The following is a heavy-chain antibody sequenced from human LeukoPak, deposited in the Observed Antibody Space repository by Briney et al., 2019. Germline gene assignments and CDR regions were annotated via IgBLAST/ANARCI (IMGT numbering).Heavy chain of an antibody. D-gene: IGHD5-18*01. CDR3: ARDRFTAIDY. CDR1: GGSVSDYY. V-gene: IGHV3-66*01. J-gene: IGHJ4*02. CDR2: IYSGGST. Sequence: ETLSLTCTVSGGSVSDYYWSWIRQSPGKGLEWVSVIYSGGSTYYADSVKGRFTISRDNSKNTLYLQMNSLRAEDTAVYYCARDRFTAIDYWGQGTLVTVSS.